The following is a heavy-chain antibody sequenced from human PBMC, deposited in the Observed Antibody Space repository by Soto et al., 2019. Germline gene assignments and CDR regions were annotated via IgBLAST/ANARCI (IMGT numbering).Heavy chain of an antibody. CDR3: AKEWVGGSNRYQLDK. CDR1: GFSFSDYG. CDR2: ISHYETKK. J-gene: IGHJ4*02. D-gene: IGHD1-26*01. Sequence: QVQLVESGGGVVQPGRSLRLSCAASGFSFSDYGMHWVRQAPGKGLEWVAVISHYETKKDFEDSVKGRFTISRDNSKNMVYLQLNSLRPEDTAVYYCAKEWVGGSNRYQLDKWGQGTLVIVSS. V-gene: IGHV3-30*18.